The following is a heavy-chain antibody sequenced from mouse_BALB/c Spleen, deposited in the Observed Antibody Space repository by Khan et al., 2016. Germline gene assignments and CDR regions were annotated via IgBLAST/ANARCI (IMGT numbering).Heavy chain of an antibody. CDR1: GFTFSNHW. V-gene: IGHV6-6*02. CDR3: TTRFAY. Sequence: EVKLEESGGGLVQPRCSLKPSCVASGFTFSNHWMNSVRQPPETGHEWAAELRLKSNHYATHYAESPKARLTISREDSKRTVYLQLNNLQAEEPAIYYWTTRFAYWGQETLVTVSA. J-gene: IGHJ3*01. CDR2: LRLKSNHYAT.